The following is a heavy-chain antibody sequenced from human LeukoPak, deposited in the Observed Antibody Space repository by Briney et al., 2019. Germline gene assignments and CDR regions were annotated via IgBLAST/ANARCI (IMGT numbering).Heavy chain of an antibody. Sequence: TGGSLRLSCAASGFTFSSYGMSWVRQAPGKGLEWVSAISGSGGSTYYADSVKGRFTISRDNSKNTLYLQMNSLRVEDTAVYYCARDPVGHGSGSYYHYWGQGTLVTVSS. D-gene: IGHD3-10*01. CDR1: GFTFSSYG. J-gene: IGHJ4*02. CDR3: ARDPVGHGSGSYYHY. CDR2: ISGSGGST. V-gene: IGHV3-23*01.